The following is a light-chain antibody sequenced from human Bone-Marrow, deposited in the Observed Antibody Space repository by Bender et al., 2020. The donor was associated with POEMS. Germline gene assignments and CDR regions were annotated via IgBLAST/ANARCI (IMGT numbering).Light chain of an antibody. V-gene: IGLV1-44*01. CDR2: RDN. J-gene: IGLJ3*02. CDR3: AAWDAGLSGGV. CDR1: NSNIGTNA. Sequence: QSVLTQPPSASGTPGQRVTISCSGSNSNIGTNAVNWYQQFPGPAPKLLIYRDNHRPSGVPDRFYAFKSVTSASLAISGLQSEDAADYYCAAWDAGLSGGVFGGGTKLTVL.